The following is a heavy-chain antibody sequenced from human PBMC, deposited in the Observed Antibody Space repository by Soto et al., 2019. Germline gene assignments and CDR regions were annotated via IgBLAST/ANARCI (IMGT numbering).Heavy chain of an antibody. J-gene: IGHJ6*03. CDR1: GFTFSSYA. CDR2: ISSNEGST. V-gene: IGHV3-64*01. Sequence: EVQLVESGGGLVQPGGSLRLSCAASGFTFSSYAMHWVRQAPGKGLEYVSAISSNEGSTYYANSVKGRFTISRDNSKNTLYLQMGSLRAEDMAVYYCARDTYYDFWSGQLYYYYMDVWGKGTTVTVSS. CDR3: ARDTYYDFWSGQLYYYYMDV. D-gene: IGHD3-3*01.